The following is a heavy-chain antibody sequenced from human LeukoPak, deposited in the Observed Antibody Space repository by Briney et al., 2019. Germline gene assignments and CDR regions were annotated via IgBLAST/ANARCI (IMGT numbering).Heavy chain of an antibody. CDR1: GFTFSSYS. CDR3: ARARGSTVSHSDY. D-gene: IGHD4-17*01. V-gene: IGHV3-21*01. CDR2: ISSSTSYI. Sequence: GGSLRLSCAVSGFTFSSYSMNWIRQAPGKGLEWVSSISSSTSYIYYADSVKGRFTISKDNAKNSLYLKMNSLRAEDKAVYYCARARGSTVSHSDYWGQGTLITVAS. J-gene: IGHJ4*02.